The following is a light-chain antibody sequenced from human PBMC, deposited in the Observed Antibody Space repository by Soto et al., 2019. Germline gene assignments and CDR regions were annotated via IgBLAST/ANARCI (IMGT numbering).Light chain of an antibody. V-gene: IGKV3-20*01. Sequence: EIVLTQSPGTLSLSPGERATLSCRASQSINTRYSAWYQQKPGQPPRLLIYATSSRAPGIPDRFSGSGSGTDFTLTISRLEPEDFAVYYCQQYGSSLYTFGQGTKLEIK. CDR1: QSINTRY. CDR2: ATS. CDR3: QQYGSSLYT. J-gene: IGKJ2*01.